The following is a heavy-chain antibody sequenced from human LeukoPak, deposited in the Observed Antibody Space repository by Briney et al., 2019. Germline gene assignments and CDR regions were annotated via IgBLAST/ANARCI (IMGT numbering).Heavy chain of an antibody. CDR3: ARGGDIVVVPATSDAFDI. J-gene: IGHJ3*02. Sequence: SVKVSCKASGGTFSSYAISWVRQAPGQGLEWMGGIIPIFGTANYAQKFQGRVTITTDESTSTAYMELSSLRSEDTAVYYCARGGDIVVVPATSDAFDIWGQGTMVTVSS. D-gene: IGHD2-2*01. CDR2: IIPIFGTA. CDR1: GGTFSSYA. V-gene: IGHV1-69*05.